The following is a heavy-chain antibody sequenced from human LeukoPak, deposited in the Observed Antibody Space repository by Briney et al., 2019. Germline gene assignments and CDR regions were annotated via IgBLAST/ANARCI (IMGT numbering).Heavy chain of an antibody. J-gene: IGHJ6*03. V-gene: IGHV3-23*01. CDR3: AKALRPSHYYYMDV. Sequence: GGSLRLSCAASGFTFSSYAMSWVRQAPGKGLEWVSAISGSGGSTYYADSVKGRFTISRDHSKNTLYLQMNSLRAEDTAVYYCAKALRPSHYYYMDVWGKGTTVTVSS. D-gene: IGHD3-16*01. CDR2: ISGSGGST. CDR1: GFTFSSYA.